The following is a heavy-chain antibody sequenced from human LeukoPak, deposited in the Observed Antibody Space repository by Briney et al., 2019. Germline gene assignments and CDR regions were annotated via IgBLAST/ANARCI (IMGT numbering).Heavy chain of an antibody. V-gene: IGHV4-4*07. J-gene: IGHJ6*03. CDR3: ARDQGEPRVSNYYYMDV. D-gene: IGHD1-26*01. CDR1: GGSISSYY. Sequence: PSETLSLTCTVSGGSISSYYWSWIRQPAGKGLEWIGRIYTSGSTNYNPSLKSRVTMSVDTSKNQFSLKLSSVTAADTAVYYCARDQGEPRVSNYYYMDVWGKGTTVTVSS. CDR2: IYTSGST.